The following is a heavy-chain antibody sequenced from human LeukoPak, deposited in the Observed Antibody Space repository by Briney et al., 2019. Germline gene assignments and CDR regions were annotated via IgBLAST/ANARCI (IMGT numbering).Heavy chain of an antibody. D-gene: IGHD2-8*02. CDR1: GGSISSYY. V-gene: IGHV4-59*01. J-gene: IGHJ5*02. Sequence: SETLSLTCTVSGGSISSYYWSWIRQPPGKGLEWIGYIYYSGSTNYNPSLKSRVTISVDTSKNQFSLKLSSVTAADTAVYYCAREVTGWFDPWGQGTLATVSS. CDR2: IYYSGST. CDR3: AREVTGWFDP.